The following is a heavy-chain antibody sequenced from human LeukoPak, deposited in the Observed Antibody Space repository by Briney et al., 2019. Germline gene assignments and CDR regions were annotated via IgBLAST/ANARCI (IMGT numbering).Heavy chain of an antibody. D-gene: IGHD4-17*01. Sequence: GSLRLSCAAPGFTFSSYEMNWVRQAPGKGLEWVSYISSSGSTIYYADSVKGRFTISRDNAKNSLYLQMNSLRAEDTAVYYCAREMTTVTTYFDYWGQGTLVTVSS. V-gene: IGHV3-48*03. CDR1: GFTFSSYE. CDR2: ISSSGSTI. CDR3: AREMTTVTTYFDY. J-gene: IGHJ4*02.